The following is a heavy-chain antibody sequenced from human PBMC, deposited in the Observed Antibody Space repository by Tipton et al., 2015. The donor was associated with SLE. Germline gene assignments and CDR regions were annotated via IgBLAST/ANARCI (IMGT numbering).Heavy chain of an antibody. CDR3: ARTLGAIAHTVYDAFDI. V-gene: IGHV4-61*08. Sequence: TLSLTCTVSGGSIISGGYYWSWIRQPPGKGLEWIGYIHYSGTTHDNPSLKSRVTMSVDMSKNQFSLRLTSVTAADTAVYYCARTLGAIAHTVYDAFDIWGQGKMVTVSS. CDR1: GGSIISGGYY. D-gene: IGHD1-26*01. J-gene: IGHJ3*02. CDR2: IHYSGTT.